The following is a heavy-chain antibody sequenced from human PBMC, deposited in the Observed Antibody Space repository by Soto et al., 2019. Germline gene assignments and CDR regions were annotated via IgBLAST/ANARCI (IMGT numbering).Heavy chain of an antibody. D-gene: IGHD3-22*01. CDR2: IIPIFGTA. CDR1: GGTFSSYA. CDR3: ARGDYYDSSGYYNYYGMDV. Sequence: QVQLVQSGAEVKKPGTSVKVSCKASGGTFSSYAISWVRQAPGQGLEWMGGIIPIFGTANYAQKFQGRVTITADESTSTAYMELSSLRSEDTAVYYCARGDYYDSSGYYNYYGMDVWGQGTTVTVSS. J-gene: IGHJ6*02. V-gene: IGHV1-69*01.